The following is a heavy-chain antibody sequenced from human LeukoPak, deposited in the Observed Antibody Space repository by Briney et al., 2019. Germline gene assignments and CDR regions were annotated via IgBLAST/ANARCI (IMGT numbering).Heavy chain of an antibody. J-gene: IGHJ4*02. CDR2: ISGSGGST. CDR1: GFTFSSYA. Sequence: PGGSLRLSCAASGFTFSSYAMSWVRQAPGKGLEWVSAISGSGGSTYYADSVKGRFTISRDNSKNTLYLQMNSLRAEDTAVYYCAKVRGGYCSSTSCLTRPLDYWGQETLVTVSS. D-gene: IGHD2-2*01. V-gene: IGHV3-23*01. CDR3: AKVRGGYCSSTSCLTRPLDY.